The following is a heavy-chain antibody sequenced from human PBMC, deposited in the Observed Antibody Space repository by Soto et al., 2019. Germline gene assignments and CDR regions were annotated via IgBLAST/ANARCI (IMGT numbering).Heavy chain of an antibody. J-gene: IGHJ4*02. CDR1: GYTFTGYY. D-gene: IGHD6-13*01. Sequence: QVQLVQSGAEVKKPGASVKVSCKASGYTFTGYYMHWVRQAPGQGLEWMGWINPNSGGTNYAQKFQGRVTMPRDTSISTAYMELSRLRSDDTAVYYCARMGQQLIRGAVALPAPADYWGQGTLVTVSS. V-gene: IGHV1-2*02. CDR2: INPNSGGT. CDR3: ARMGQQLIRGAVALPAPADY.